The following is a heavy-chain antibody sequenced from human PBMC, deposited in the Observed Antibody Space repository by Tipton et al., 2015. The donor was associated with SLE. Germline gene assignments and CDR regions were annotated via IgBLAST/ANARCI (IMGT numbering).Heavy chain of an antibody. Sequence: SGFTFSSYGMHWVRQAPGKGLEWVAFIRYDGVNEYYADSVKGRFTISRDNSRNTLHLQMNSLRAEDTALYYCAKDRGPGYGYCFDYWGQGTLVTVSS. V-gene: IGHV3-30*02. CDR1: GFTFSSYG. CDR2: IRYDGVNE. D-gene: IGHD4-17*01. J-gene: IGHJ4*02. CDR3: AKDRGPGYGYCFDY.